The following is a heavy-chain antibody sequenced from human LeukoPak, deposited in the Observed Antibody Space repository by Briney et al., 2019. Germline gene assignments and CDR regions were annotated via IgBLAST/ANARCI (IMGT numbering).Heavy chain of an antibody. D-gene: IGHD3-3*01. V-gene: IGHV3-30*18. Sequence: GRSLRLSCAASGFTFSSYGMHWVRQAPGKGLEWVAIISYDGSNKYYADSVKGRFTISRDNSKNTLYLQMNSLRAEDRAVYCCAKDRGFLEWLPYYFDYWGQGTLVTVSS. J-gene: IGHJ4*02. CDR2: ISYDGSNK. CDR3: AKDRGFLEWLPYYFDY. CDR1: GFTFSSYG.